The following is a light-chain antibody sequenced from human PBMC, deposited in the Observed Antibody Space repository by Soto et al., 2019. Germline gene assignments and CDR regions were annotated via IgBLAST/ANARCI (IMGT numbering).Light chain of an antibody. V-gene: IGKV3-15*01. CDR1: QSVSSN. CDR2: GAS. CDR3: QQYNNWPLT. Sequence: EIVMTESTSTLPVSPGERATLSCRASQSVSSNLAWYRQKPGQAPRLLIYGASTRATGIPARFSGSGSGTEFTLTISSLQSEDFAVYYCQQYNNWPLTFGGGTKVDI. J-gene: IGKJ4*01.